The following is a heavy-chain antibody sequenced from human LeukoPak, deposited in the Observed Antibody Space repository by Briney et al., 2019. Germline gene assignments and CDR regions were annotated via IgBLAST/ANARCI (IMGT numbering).Heavy chain of an antibody. D-gene: IGHD2-2*02. Sequence: GGSLRLSCAASGFTFSSYAMSWVRQAPGKGLEWVSAISGSGGSTYYADSVKGRFTISRDNSKNTLYLQMNSLRAEDTAVYYCAKVACSSTSCYRGDLFDYWGQGTLVTVSS. CDR2: ISGSGGST. V-gene: IGHV3-23*01. CDR1: GFTFSSYA. CDR3: AKVACSSTSCYRGDLFDY. J-gene: IGHJ4*02.